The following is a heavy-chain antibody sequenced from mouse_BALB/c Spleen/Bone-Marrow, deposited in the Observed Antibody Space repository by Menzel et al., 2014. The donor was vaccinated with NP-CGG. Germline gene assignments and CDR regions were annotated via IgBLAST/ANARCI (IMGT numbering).Heavy chain of an antibody. CDR1: GYTFTSYV. Sequence: EVQLVESGPELVKPGASVKMSCMAPGYTFTSYVMHWVKQKPGQGLEWIGYINPFNDGIEYNEKFKVKATLTSDKSSSTACMELSSLTSEDSAVYYCARGTTVVGDYWGQGTTLTVSS. J-gene: IGHJ2*01. CDR2: INPFNDGI. D-gene: IGHD1-1*01. V-gene: IGHV1-14*01. CDR3: ARGTTVVGDY.